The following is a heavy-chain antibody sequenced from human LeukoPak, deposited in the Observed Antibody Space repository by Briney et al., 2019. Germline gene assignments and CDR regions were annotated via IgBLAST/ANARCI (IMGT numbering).Heavy chain of an antibody. CDR3: AKSNHYDVLTRYPPRYYFDS. D-gene: IGHD3-9*01. Sequence: ASVKVSCKASRGAFNSYVISWVRRAPGQGLEWMGKIIPILGIATYTQKFRGRVTITADKSTSTAHMELSNLRSEDTAVYFCAKSNHYDVLTRYPPRYYFDSWGQGTLVTVSS. J-gene: IGHJ4*02. V-gene: IGHV1-69*04. CDR2: IIPILGIA. CDR1: RGAFNSYV.